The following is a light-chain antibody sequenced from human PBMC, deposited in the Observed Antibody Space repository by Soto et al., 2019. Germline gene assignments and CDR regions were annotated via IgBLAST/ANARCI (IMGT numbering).Light chain of an antibody. CDR3: QQSFSLLLS. Sequence: IQLTQSPSSLSAAVGDRVTIVCRASESISDDLHWYQLKSGEAPKVLIYSASTLRGGVPSRFSGTGSGTEFTLTISSLQPEDVATYYCQQSFSLLLSFGGGTTVEIK. CDR2: SAS. CDR1: ESISDD. J-gene: IGKJ4*01. V-gene: IGKV1-39*01.